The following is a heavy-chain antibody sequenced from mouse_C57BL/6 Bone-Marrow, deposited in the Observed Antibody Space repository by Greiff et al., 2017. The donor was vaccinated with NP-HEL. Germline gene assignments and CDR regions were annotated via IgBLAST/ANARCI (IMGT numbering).Heavy chain of an antibody. CDR2: IYPRSGNT. CDR3: ARPYGY. Sequence: QVQLQQSGAELARPGASVKLSCKASGYTFTSYGISWVKQRTGQGLEWIGEIYPRSGNTYYNEKFKGKATLTADKSSSTAYMELRSLTSEDSVVYFCARPYGYWGQGTTLTVSS. J-gene: IGHJ2*01. V-gene: IGHV1-81*01. D-gene: IGHD1-1*02. CDR1: GYTFTSYG.